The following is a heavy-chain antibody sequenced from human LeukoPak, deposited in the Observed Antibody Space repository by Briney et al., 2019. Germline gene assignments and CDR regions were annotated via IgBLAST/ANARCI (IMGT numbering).Heavy chain of an antibody. CDR1: GCTFTSYY. D-gene: IGHD4-23*01. J-gene: IGHJ4*02. CDR2: INPSGGST. V-gene: IGHV1-46*03. CDR3: VKEGYDYGGSHPWY. Sequence: ASVKVSCKASGCTFTSYYMHWVRQAPGQGLEWMGIINPSGGSTSYAQKFQGRVTMTRDTSTSTVYMELSSLRSEDTAVYYCVKEGYDYGGSHPWYWGQGTLVTVSS.